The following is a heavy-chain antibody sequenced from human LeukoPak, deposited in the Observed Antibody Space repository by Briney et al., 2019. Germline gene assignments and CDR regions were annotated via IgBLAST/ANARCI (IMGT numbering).Heavy chain of an antibody. CDR2: INHSGST. V-gene: IGHV4-34*01. D-gene: IGHD3-3*01. J-gene: IGHJ6*02. Sequence: SETLSLTCAVYGGSFSGYYWSWIRQPPGKGLEWIGEINHSGSTNYNPSLKSRVTISVDTSKNQFSLKLSSVTAADTAVYYCARARITIFGMASREMGVWGQGTTVTVSS. CDR1: GGSFSGYY. CDR3: ARARITIFGMASREMGV.